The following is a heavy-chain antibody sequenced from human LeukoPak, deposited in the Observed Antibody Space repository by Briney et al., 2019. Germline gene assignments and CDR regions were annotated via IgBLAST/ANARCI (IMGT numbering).Heavy chain of an antibody. Sequence: PGGSLRLSCAASGFTFDDYAMHWVRHAPGKGLEWVSLISWDGGSTYYADSVKGRFTISRDNSKNSLYLQMNSLRAEDTALYYCAKDKSRYYGSGSYSISTELQHWGQGTLLTVSS. CDR1: GFTFDDYA. CDR3: AKDKSRYYGSGSYSISTELQH. V-gene: IGHV3-43D*03. J-gene: IGHJ1*01. CDR2: ISWDGGST. D-gene: IGHD3-10*01.